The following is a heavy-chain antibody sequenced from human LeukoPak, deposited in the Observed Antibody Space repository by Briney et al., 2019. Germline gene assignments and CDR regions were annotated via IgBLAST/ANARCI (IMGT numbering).Heavy chain of an antibody. Sequence: GGSLRLSCAASGFIFSGYWMTWVRQAPGEGLEWVANIKQDGSEKYYVDTVKGRFTISRDNAKNSLYLQMNSLRAEDTAVYYCASPGSVGDTGMPDYWGQGTLVTVSS. J-gene: IGHJ4*02. CDR3: ASPGSVGDTGMPDY. CDR1: GFIFSGYW. CDR2: IKQDGSEK. D-gene: IGHD5-18*01. V-gene: IGHV3-7*01.